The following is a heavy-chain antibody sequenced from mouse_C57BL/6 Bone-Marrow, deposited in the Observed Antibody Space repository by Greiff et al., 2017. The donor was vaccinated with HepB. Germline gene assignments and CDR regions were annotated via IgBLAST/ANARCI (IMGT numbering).Heavy chain of an antibody. CDR1: GFNIKDDY. D-gene: IGHD5-5*01. J-gene: IGHJ3*01. V-gene: IGHV14-4*01. CDR3: AAYLSY. CDR2: IDPENGNT. Sequence: VQLQQSGPELVRPGASVKLSCTASGFNIKDDYMHWVKQRPEQGLEWIGWIDPENGNTKYAPKFQGKATITADTSSNTAYLQLSSLTSEDTAIYYCAAYLSYWGQGTLVTVSA.